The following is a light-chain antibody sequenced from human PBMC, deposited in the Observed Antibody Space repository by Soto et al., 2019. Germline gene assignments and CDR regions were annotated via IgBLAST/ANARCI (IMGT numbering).Light chain of an antibody. Sequence: EIVMTQSPATLSVSPGERATLSCRASQSVYSNLAWYQQKPGQAPRLLIHGTFTRATGIPARFSGSGSGTEFTLTISSLQSEDFAVYYCQQYNKWPFTFGGGTKVEIK. V-gene: IGKV3-15*01. CDR3: QQYNKWPFT. CDR1: QSVYSN. CDR2: GTF. J-gene: IGKJ4*01.